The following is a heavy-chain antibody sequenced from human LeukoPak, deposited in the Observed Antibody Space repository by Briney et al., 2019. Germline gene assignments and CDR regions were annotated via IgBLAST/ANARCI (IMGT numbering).Heavy chain of an antibody. D-gene: IGHD6-25*01. Sequence: GGSLRLSCAASGFTFSYYWMLWVRHAPGGGRVWVSGIFGYGSRTQYEDSVKGRFTVSRDNAKNTLYLQMYSLRAEDTAVFYFASPDSSGLWGQGTLVTVSS. CDR1: GFTFSYYW. V-gene: IGHV3-74*03. CDR2: IFGYGSRT. J-gene: IGHJ1*01. CDR3: ASPDSSGL.